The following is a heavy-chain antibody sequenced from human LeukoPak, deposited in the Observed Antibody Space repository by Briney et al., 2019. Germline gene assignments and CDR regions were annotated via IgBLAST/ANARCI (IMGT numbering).Heavy chain of an antibody. J-gene: IGHJ4*02. Sequence: GGSLRLSCAASGFSFSNHWMHWVRQAPGKGPVWLSRINADGSTTGYADSVKGRFTISRDNAKNSLYLQMNSLRAEDTAVYYCARVEAVGDARYGDSPFDYWGQGTLVTVSP. CDR2: INADGSTT. CDR3: ARVEAVGDARYGDSPFDY. V-gene: IGHV3-74*01. D-gene: IGHD4-17*01. CDR1: GFSFSNHW.